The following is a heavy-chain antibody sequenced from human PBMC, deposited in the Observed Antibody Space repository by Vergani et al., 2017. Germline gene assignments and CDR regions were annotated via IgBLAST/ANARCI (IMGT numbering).Heavy chain of an antibody. V-gene: IGHV3-23*01. CDR1: GFTFSSFA. CDR2: ISGSGGST. Sequence: EVQLLESGGGLVQPGGSLRLSCEASGFTFSSFAMSWVRQAPGKGLEWVSAISGSGGSTYYADSVKGRFTISRDNSKNTLYMQMNSLRAEDTAVYYCAKERRYYYDSSGYYYVGAFDYWGQGTLVTVSS. J-gene: IGHJ4*02. D-gene: IGHD3-22*01. CDR3: AKERRYYYDSSGYYYVGAFDY.